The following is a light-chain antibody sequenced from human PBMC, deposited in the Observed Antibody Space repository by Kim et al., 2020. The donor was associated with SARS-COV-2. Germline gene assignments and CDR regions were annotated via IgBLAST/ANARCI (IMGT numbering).Light chain of an antibody. J-gene: IGKJ2*01. V-gene: IGKV1-39*01. CDR2: AAS. Sequence: ASVGDRVPITCRASQTINDYLNWYPQKPGKAPILLIYAASSLQSGVPSRFSGSASGTDFTLTINCLQPEDFASYYCQQSYSTPHTFGQGTKLEI. CDR3: QQSYSTPHT. CDR1: QTINDY.